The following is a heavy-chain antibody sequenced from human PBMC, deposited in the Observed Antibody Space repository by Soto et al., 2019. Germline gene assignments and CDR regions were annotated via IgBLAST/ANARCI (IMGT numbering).Heavy chain of an antibody. CDR2: MNPNSGNT. CDR3: AREWATYGMDV. CDR1: GYTLTSYD. J-gene: IGHJ6*02. V-gene: IGHV1-8*01. Sequence: GASVKVSCKASGYTLTSYDINWVRQATGQGLEWMGWMNPNSGNTGYAQKFQGRVTMTRNTSISTAYMELSSLGSEDTAVYYCAREWATYGMDVWGQGTTVTVSS. D-gene: IGHD1-26*01.